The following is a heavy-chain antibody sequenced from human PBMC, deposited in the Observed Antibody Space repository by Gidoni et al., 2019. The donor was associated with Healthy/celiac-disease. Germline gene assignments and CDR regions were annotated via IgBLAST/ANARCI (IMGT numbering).Heavy chain of an antibody. Sequence: EVQLVESGGGLVKHGGSLRLACAASGFTFSNAWMNWVRQAPGKGLEWVGSIKSKTDGGTTDYAAPVKGRFTISRDDSKNTLYLQMNSLKTEDTAVYYCTTEGGGSCYNWGQGTLVTVSS. CDR1: GFTFSNAW. V-gene: IGHV3-15*07. D-gene: IGHD2-15*01. CDR2: IKSKTDGGTT. J-gene: IGHJ4*02. CDR3: TTEGGGSCYN.